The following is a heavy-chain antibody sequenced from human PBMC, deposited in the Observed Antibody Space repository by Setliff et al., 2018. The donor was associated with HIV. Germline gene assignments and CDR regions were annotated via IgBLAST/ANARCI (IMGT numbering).Heavy chain of an antibody. D-gene: IGHD3-3*01. CDR3: ARYNFRRGYWDYFDY. Sequence: SGPTLVNPTETLTLTCTVSGFSLSNTRMGVSWIRQPPGKALEWLAHIFPNDEKSYSAYLKSRVTISEDTSKSQVVLTMTNMDPLDTATYFCARYNFRRGYWDYFDYWGQGTQVTVSS. V-gene: IGHV2-26*01. CDR1: GFSLSNTRMG. J-gene: IGHJ4*02. CDR2: IFPNDEK.